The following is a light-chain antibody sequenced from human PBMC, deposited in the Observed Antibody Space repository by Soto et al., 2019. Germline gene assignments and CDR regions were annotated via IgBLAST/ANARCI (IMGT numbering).Light chain of an antibody. CDR2: EVV. CDR3: KSYAGSNTYV. CDR1: KNDIGVYDF. V-gene: IGLV2-8*01. J-gene: IGLJ1*01. Sequence: QSALTQPQSAAGSPGQSGTISCTGTKNDIGVYDFVSWYQHHPGKAPRLIIYEVVQRPSGVPDRFSGSEYGNTASRTVSGLQAADEAESFCKSYAGSNTYVFGSGTKVTVL.